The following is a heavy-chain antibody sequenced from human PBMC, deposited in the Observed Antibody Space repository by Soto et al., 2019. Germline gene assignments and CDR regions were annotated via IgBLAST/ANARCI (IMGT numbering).Heavy chain of an antibody. CDR3: ARDRGYCSSTSCSYFDP. Sequence: GGSLRLSCAASGFTFSSYWMSWVRQAPGKGLEWVANIKQDGSEKYYVDSVKGRFTISRDNAKNSLYLQMNSLRAGDTAVYYCARDRGYCSSTSCSYFDPWGQGTLVTSPQ. J-gene: IGHJ5*02. V-gene: IGHV3-7*05. CDR2: IKQDGSEK. D-gene: IGHD2-2*01. CDR1: GFTFSSYW.